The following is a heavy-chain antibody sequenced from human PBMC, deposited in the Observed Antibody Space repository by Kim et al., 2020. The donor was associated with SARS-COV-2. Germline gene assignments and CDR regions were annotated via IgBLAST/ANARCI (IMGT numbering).Heavy chain of an antibody. D-gene: IGHD3-10*01. Sequence: SVKVSCKASGGTFSSYAISWVRQAPGQGLEWMGGIIPIFGTANYAQKFQGRVTITADESTSTAYMELRSLRSEDTAVYYCARGLASGPFYYGSGSYYNGNWFDPWGQGTLVTVSS. CDR1: GGTFSSYA. J-gene: IGHJ5*02. V-gene: IGHV1-69*13. CDR2: IIPIFGTA. CDR3: ARGLASGPFYYGSGSYYNGNWFDP.